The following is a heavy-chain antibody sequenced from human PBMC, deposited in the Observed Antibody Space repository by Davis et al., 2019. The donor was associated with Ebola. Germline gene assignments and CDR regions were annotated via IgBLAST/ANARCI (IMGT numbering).Heavy chain of an antibody. D-gene: IGHD3-3*01. J-gene: IGHJ2*01. CDR3: AKGTEYYDFWSGYYWYFDL. CDR2: ISGSGGST. Sequence: PGGSLRLSCAASGFTFSSYAMSWVRQAPGKGLEWVSAISGSGGSTYYAPPPPPPSTISRDNSKNTLYLQMNSLRAEDTAVYYCAKGTEYYDFWSGYYWYFDLWGRGTLVTVSS. CDR1: GFTFSSYA. V-gene: IGHV3-23*01.